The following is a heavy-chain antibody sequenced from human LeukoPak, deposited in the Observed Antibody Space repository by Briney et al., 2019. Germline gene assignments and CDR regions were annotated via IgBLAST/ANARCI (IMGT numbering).Heavy chain of an antibody. Sequence: PSETLSLTCAASGGSISSGGYSWSWIRQPPGKGLEWIGYIYHSGSTYYNPSLKSRVTISVDRSKNQFSLKLSSVTAADTAVYYCAREEYCGGDCYYFDYWGQGTLVTVSS. J-gene: IGHJ4*02. CDR3: AREEYCGGDCYYFDY. D-gene: IGHD2-21*02. CDR2: IYHSGST. V-gene: IGHV4-30-2*01. CDR1: GGSISSGGYS.